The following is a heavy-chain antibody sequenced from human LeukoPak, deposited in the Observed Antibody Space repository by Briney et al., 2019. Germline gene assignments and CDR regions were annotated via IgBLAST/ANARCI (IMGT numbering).Heavy chain of an antibody. V-gene: IGHV1-18*01. CDR1: GYTFTNYG. D-gene: IGHD6-19*01. J-gene: IGHJ4*02. CDR2: ISAYNGNT. Sequence: GASVKVSCKASGYTFTNYGINWVRQAPGQGLEWLGWISAYNGNTNYAQTVQGRVTMTTDTSTSTAYMELRSLRSDDTAVYCCARDSSDWYGHADCWGQGTLVTVSS. CDR3: ARDSSDWYGHADC.